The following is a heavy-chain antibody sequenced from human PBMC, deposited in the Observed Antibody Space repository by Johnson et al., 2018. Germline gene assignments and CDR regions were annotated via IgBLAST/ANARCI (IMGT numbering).Heavy chain of an antibody. D-gene: IGHD3-22*01. CDR1: GYTFTSYY. CDR2: INPSGGST. V-gene: IGHV1-46*01. CDR3: GRVLLSSGYYGDALDI. J-gene: IGHJ3*02. Sequence: QVQLVESGAEVKKPGASVKVSCKASGYTFTSYYMHWVRQAPGQGLEWMGIINPSGGSTSYAQKFQGRVTMTRDTSTSTVYMELSSLRSEDTAVYYCGRVLLSSGYYGDALDIWGQGPMVTVSS.